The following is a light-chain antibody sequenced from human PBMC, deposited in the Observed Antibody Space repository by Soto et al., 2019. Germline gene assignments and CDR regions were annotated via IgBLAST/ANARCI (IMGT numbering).Light chain of an antibody. CDR1: QSLNRRY. V-gene: IGKV3-20*01. CDR3: QQYHNTPIN. Sequence: EILLTQAPGTLSLSPGEIATLSCRASQSLNRRYLAWYQQKPGQAPRLLIYGASSRATGIPDRFSGSGSGTDFTLTINRLEPEDFAVYYCQQYHNTPINCGQGKQREIK. CDR2: GAS. J-gene: IGKJ5*01.